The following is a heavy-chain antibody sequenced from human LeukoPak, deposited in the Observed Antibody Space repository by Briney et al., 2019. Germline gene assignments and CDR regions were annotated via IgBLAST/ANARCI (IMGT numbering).Heavy chain of an antibody. CDR3: ARGRYSYDYFDY. CDR2: INHSGST. D-gene: IGHD5-18*01. V-gene: IGHV4-34*01. Sequence: SETLSLTCAVYGGSFSGYYWSWIRQPPGKGPEWIGEINHSGSTNYNPTLKSRVTISVDTSKNQFSLKLSSVTAADTAVYYCARGRYSYDYFDYWGQGTLVTVSS. J-gene: IGHJ4*02. CDR1: GGSFSGYY.